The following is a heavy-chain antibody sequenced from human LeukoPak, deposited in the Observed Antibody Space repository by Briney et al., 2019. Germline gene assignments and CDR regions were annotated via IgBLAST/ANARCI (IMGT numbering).Heavy chain of an antibody. Sequence: ASVKVSCKASGYTFTSYGISWVRQAPGQGLEWMGWVSGYNGNTNYAQKLQGRVTMTTDTSTSTVYMELSSLRSEDTAVYYCARDSTRQYDFWSGYLDPWGQGTLVTVSS. V-gene: IGHV1-18*01. CDR2: VSGYNGNT. J-gene: IGHJ5*02. D-gene: IGHD3-3*01. CDR3: ARDSTRQYDFWSGYLDP. CDR1: GYTFTSYG.